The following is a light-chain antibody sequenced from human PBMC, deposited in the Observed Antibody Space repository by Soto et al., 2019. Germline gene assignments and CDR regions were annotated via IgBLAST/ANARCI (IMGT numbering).Light chain of an antibody. CDR1: GSNIGATYD. CDR3: CLYAVTFYV. J-gene: IGLJ1*01. CDR2: GNT. Sequence: QSVLTQPPSVSGAPGQTVTISCTGSGSNIGATYDVHWYQQLPGTAPKLLIWGNTNRPSGVPDRFSGSKSGNTASLTISGLQAEDEADYYCCLYAVTFYVFGTGTKVTVL. V-gene: IGLV1-40*01.